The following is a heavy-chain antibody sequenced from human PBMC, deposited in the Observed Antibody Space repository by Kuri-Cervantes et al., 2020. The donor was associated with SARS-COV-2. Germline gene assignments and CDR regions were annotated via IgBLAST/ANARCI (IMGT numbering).Heavy chain of an antibody. D-gene: IGHD4-17*01. CDR2: ISGSSSRI. CDR1: GFTFSTYS. CDR3: ARDEDYAFDY. J-gene: IGHJ4*02. V-gene: IGHV3-48*01. Sequence: GESLKISCATSGFTFSTYSMNWVRQAPGKGLEWVSYISGSSSRIYYADSVKGRFTISRDYAKNSVYVQMKSLRAEDTAVYYCARDEDYAFDYWGQGTLVTVSS.